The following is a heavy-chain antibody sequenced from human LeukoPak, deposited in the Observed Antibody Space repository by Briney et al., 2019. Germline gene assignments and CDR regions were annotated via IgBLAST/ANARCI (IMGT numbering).Heavy chain of an antibody. D-gene: IGHD3-9*01. Sequence: ASVKVSCKASGGTFSSYAISWVRQAPGQGLEWMGGIIPIFGTANYAQKFQGRVTITADKSTSTAYMELSSLRSEDTAVYYCARDLLNRAYYDILTGYYWSGDAFDIWGQGTMVTVSS. J-gene: IGHJ3*02. CDR3: ARDLLNRAYYDILTGYYWSGDAFDI. CDR2: IIPIFGTA. CDR1: GGTFSSYA. V-gene: IGHV1-69*06.